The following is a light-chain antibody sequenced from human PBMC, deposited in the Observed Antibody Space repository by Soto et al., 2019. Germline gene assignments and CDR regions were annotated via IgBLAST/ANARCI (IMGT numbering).Light chain of an antibody. J-gene: IGKJ1*01. V-gene: IGKV1-8*01. CDR1: QGISSY. CDR2: AAS. CDR3: QQYYSFPWT. Sequence: AIRMPQSPPSFSASTGASFTITGRASQGISSYLAWYQQKPGKAPKLLIYAASTLQSGVPSRFSGSGSGTDLTLTISCLQSEDFATYYCQQYYSFPWTFGQGTKVDIK.